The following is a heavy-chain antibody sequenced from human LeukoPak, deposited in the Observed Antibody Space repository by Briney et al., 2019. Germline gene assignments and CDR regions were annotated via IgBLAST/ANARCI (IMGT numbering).Heavy chain of an antibody. CDR3: ATQAYALFDY. CDR2: IKGDGSDT. CDR1: GFSFSSYW. D-gene: IGHD2-2*01. Sequence: GGSLRLSCVASGFSFSSYWMSWVRQAPGKGLEWVANIKGDGSDTYYADSVRGRFTISRDNAKESLYLQMSSLRAEDTAVYYCATQAYALFDYWGQGTLVTVSS. J-gene: IGHJ4*02. V-gene: IGHV3-7*03.